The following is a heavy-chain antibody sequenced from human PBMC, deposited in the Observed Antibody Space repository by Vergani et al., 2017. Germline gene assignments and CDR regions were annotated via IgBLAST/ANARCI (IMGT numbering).Heavy chain of an antibody. CDR3: ARVNTEANGHLYYYYYMHD. D-gene: IGHD2-8*01. V-gene: IGHV4-34*01. CDR2: IDHTGRP. Sequence: QVQLQQWGGGLLKPSETLSLTCVVNGGSFTSYHWTWIRQSPGDGLEWVGDIDHTGRPDYNPSLKSRLTMSVDKSRNQFSLTLNYVTATDTAIYFCARVNTEANGHLYYYYYMHDWGQGTAVTVS. J-gene: IGHJ6*03. CDR1: GGSFTSYH.